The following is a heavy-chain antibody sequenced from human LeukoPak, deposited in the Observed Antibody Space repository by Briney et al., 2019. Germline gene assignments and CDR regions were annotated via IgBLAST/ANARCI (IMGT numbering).Heavy chain of an antibody. Sequence: ASVKVSCKASGYTFTSYGISWVRQAPGQGLEWMGWISAYNGNTNYAQKLQGRVTMTTDTSTSTAYMELRSLRSDDTAVYYCARDAEYDYGVIAPRDAFDIWGQGTMVTVSS. J-gene: IGHJ3*02. D-gene: IGHD4-17*01. CDR1: GYTFTSYG. CDR2: ISAYNGNT. V-gene: IGHV1-18*01. CDR3: ARDAEYDYGVIAPRDAFDI.